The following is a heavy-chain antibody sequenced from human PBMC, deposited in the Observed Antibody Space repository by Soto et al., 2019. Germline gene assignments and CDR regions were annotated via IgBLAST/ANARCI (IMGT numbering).Heavy chain of an antibody. CDR3: AKDLQRLYYDFWSGYYHAFDI. V-gene: IGHV3-9*01. J-gene: IGHJ3*02. CDR2: ISWNSGSI. D-gene: IGHD3-3*01. CDR1: GFTFDDYA. Sequence: GGSLRLSCAASGFTFDDYAMHWVRQAPGKGLEWVSGISWNSGSIGYADSVKGRFTISRDNAKNSLYLQMNSLRAEDTALYYCAKDLQRLYYDFWSGYYHAFDIWGQGTMVTVS.